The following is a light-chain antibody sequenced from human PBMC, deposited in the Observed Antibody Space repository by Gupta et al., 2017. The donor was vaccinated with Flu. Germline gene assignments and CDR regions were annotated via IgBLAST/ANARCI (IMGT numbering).Light chain of an antibody. CDR2: AAS. Sequence: EILMTQSPATLSVSPGESATLSCRTTQGVSVNLAWYQQKLGQAPRLLIYAASTSATGVPARFSASGSGTQFTLTITSLQSEDVAVYYCQQHNHWPPAFGGGTKVEIK. J-gene: IGKJ4*01. CDR3: QQHNHWPPA. CDR1: QGVSVN. V-gene: IGKV3-15*01.